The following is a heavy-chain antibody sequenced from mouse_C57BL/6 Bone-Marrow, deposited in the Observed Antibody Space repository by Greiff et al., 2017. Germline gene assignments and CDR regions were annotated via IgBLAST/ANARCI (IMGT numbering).Heavy chain of an antibody. CDR2: IDPETGGT. J-gene: IGHJ2*01. Sequence: VQLLQSGAELVRPGASVTLSCKASGYPFTASELPWVKQTPVHGLEWIGAIDPETGGTAYNQKFKGKALLTADKASNTAYLDLRSLTSEVSAVYDCTSFNYYGSSSGYWGQGTTLTVSS. CDR3: TSFNYYGSSSGY. V-gene: IGHV1-15*01. CDR1: GYPFTASE. D-gene: IGHD1-1*01.